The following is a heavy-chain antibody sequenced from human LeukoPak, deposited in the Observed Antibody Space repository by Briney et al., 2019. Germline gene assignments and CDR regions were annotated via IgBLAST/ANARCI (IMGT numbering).Heavy chain of an antibody. Sequence: SETLSLTCTVSGGSISSSSYYWGWIRQPPGKGLEWIGGIYYSGSTYYNPPLKSRVTISVDTSKNQFSLKLSSVTAADTAVYYCARFGIYGSGSYSRPYDYWGQGTLVTVSS. CDR3: ARFGIYGSGSYSRPYDY. CDR2: IYYSGST. CDR1: GGSISSSSYY. D-gene: IGHD3-10*01. J-gene: IGHJ4*02. V-gene: IGHV4-39*01.